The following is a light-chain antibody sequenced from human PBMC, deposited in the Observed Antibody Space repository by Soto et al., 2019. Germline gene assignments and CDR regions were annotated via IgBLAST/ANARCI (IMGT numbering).Light chain of an antibody. V-gene: IGKV3D-20*02. J-gene: IGKJ4*01. CDR3: QQRSNWPT. CDR2: DIS. CDR1: QSVSSN. Sequence: EIVMTQSPATLTVSPGERATLSFRASQSVSSNLAWYQQKPGQAPRLLIFDISSRATGIPDRFSGSGSGTDFTLTISRLEPEDFAVYYCQQRSNWPTFGGGTKVDIK.